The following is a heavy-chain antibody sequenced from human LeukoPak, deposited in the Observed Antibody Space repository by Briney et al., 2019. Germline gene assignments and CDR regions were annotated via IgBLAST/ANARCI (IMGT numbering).Heavy chain of an antibody. J-gene: IGHJ4*02. Sequence: GGSPRLSCAASGFTVSGNHMTWVRQAPGKGLEWVSVIYSGGKTYYADSVKGRLTISRDNSKNTLYLQMNTLRAEDTAVYYCARLTGSYYFDYWGQGTLVTVSS. V-gene: IGHV3-53*01. D-gene: IGHD3-9*01. CDR3: ARLTGSYYFDY. CDR2: IYSGGKT. CDR1: GFTVSGNH.